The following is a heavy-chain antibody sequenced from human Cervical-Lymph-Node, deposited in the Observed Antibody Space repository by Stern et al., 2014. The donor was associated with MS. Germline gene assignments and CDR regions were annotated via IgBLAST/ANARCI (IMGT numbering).Heavy chain of an antibody. CDR2: INWDGGSI. J-gene: IGHJ3*02. CDR1: GFTFDDYA. CDR3: AKDRATYYSAFDI. D-gene: IGHD1-26*01. V-gene: IGHV3-9*01. Sequence: VQLVQSGGGLVQPGRSLRLSCAASGFTFDDYAMYWVRQAPGKGLEWVSGINWDGGSIGYADSVKGRFTISRDNAKNSLYLQMNSLRTEDTALYYCAKDRATYYSAFDIWGQGIMVTVSS.